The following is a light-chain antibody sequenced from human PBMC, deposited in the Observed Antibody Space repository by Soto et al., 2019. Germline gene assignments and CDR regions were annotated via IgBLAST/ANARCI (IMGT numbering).Light chain of an antibody. Sequence: QAVVTQEPSLTVAPGGTVSVTCSSITGEVSSGNFPNWFQQKPGQAPRALTYSTDSKYSWTPARFSGSLVGGKAALTLSGLPPEDEAAYYSLLYYGGAGLFGTGTKVTVL. CDR3: LLYYGGAGL. CDR2: STD. J-gene: IGLJ1*01. CDR1: TGEVSSGNF. V-gene: IGLV7-43*01.